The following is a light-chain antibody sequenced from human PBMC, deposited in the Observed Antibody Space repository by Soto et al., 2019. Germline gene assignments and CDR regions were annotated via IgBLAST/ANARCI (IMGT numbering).Light chain of an antibody. CDR2: DVS. CDR1: SSDVGGYNY. CDR3: CSYAGSYTYV. Sequence: QSVQTPPRSVSGSPGQSVTISCTVTSSDVGGYNYVSWYQQHPGKAPKLMIYDVSKRPSGVPDRFSGSKSGNTASLTISGLQAEDEADYYCCSYAGSYTYVFGTGTKVTVL. J-gene: IGLJ1*01. V-gene: IGLV2-11*01.